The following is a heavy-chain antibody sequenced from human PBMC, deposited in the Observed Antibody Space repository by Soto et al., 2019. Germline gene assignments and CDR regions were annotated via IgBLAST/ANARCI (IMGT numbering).Heavy chain of an antibody. J-gene: IGHJ5*01. CDR3: TRGGASNKWNDR. V-gene: IGHV4-59*01. Sequence: SETLSLTCTVSGGSISGDYWSWSLQPPWKGLEWIGYIYNSETTNYNPSLKSRVTISIDTSKNQFSLKLTSLTATDTAVYYCTRGGASNKWNDRWGQGTLVTVSS. CDR2: IYNSETT. CDR1: GGSISGDY.